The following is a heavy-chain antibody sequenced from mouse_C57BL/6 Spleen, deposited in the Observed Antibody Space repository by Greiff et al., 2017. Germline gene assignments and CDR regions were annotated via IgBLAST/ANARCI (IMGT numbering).Heavy chain of an antibody. V-gene: IGHV1-69*01. CDR1: GYTFTSYW. J-gene: IGHJ3*01. CDR3: ARNYGSSYPAWFAY. D-gene: IGHD1-1*01. Sequence: QVQLQQPGAELVMPGASVKLSCKASGYTFTSYWMHWVKQRPGQGLEWIGEIDPSDSYTNYNQNFKGKSTLTVDKSSSTAYMQLSSLTSEDSAVYYCARNYGSSYPAWFAYWGQGTLVTVSA. CDR2: IDPSDSYT.